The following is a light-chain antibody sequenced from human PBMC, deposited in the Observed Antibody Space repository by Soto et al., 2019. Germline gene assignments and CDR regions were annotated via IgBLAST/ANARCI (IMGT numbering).Light chain of an antibody. Sequence: EIVMTQSPATLSVYPGERATLSCRARQSVSSNLAWYQQKPGQAPRLLIYGAFTRATGIPARFSGSGSGTEFTLTISSLQSEDFAVYYCQQYNNWPRTFGQGTKVDIK. V-gene: IGKV3-15*01. CDR3: QQYNNWPRT. CDR2: GAF. J-gene: IGKJ1*01. CDR1: QSVSSN.